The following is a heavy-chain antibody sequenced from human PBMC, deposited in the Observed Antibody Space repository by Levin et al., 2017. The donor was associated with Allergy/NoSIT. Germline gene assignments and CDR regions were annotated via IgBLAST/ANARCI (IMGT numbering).Heavy chain of an antibody. CDR2: ISAYNGNT. CDR1: GYTFTSYG. V-gene: IGHV1-18*01. J-gene: IGHJ5*02. CDR3: ARDVSSETDHNWFDP. Sequence: ASVKVSCKASGYTFTSYGISWVRQAPGQGLEWMGWISAYNGNTNYAQKLQGRVTMTTDTSTSTAYMELRSLRSDDTAVYYCARDVSSETDHNWFDPWGQGTLVTVSS. D-gene: IGHD1-14*01.